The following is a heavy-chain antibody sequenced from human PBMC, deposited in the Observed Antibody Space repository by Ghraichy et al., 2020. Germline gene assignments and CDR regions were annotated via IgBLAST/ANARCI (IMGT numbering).Heavy chain of an antibody. CDR1: GDSVSSNSAT. D-gene: IGHD1-14*01. V-gene: IGHV6-1*01. Sequence: TLSLTCAISGDSVSSNSATWNWIRQSPSRGLEWLGRTHYRSKWYNDYAVSMKNRITINPDTSKKQFSLQLNSVTPEDTAVYYCARGINRYFDYWGQGTLVTVSS. CDR2: THYRSKWYN. J-gene: IGHJ4*02. CDR3: ARGINRYFDY.